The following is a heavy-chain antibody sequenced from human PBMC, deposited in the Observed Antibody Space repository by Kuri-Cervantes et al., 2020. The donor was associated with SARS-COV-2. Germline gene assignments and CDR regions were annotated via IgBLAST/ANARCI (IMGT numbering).Heavy chain of an antibody. V-gene: IGHV3-74*01. J-gene: IGHJ4*02. CDR1: GFTFSNYW. CDR2: TNTDGSNT. CDR3: ARAFLRGGSDY. Sequence: GESLKISCAASGFTFSNYWMHWVRQAPGKGLVWVSRTNTDGSNTSYADSVKGRFTISRDNAKNTLYLQMNSLRAEDTAVYYCARAFLRGGSDYWGQGTLVTVSS. D-gene: IGHD1-26*01.